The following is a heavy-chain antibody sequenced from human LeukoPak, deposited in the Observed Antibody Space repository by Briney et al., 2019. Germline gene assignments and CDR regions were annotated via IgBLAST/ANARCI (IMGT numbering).Heavy chain of an antibody. J-gene: IGHJ4*02. Sequence: SETLSLTCTVSGGSISSSSYYWGWIRQAPGKGLEWIGSIYYSGSTYYNPSLKSRVTISVDTSKNQFSLKLSSVTAADTAVYYCARDQVPTENDTATVKDSWGQGTLVSVSS. V-gene: IGHV4-39*07. CDR2: IYYSGST. CDR1: GGSISSSSYY. CDR3: ARDQVPTENDTATVKDS. D-gene: IGHD5-18*01.